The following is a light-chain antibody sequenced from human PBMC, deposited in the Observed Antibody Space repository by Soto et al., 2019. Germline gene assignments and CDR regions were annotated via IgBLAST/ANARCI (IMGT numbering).Light chain of an antibody. Sequence: DIQMTQSPSSLSASVGDRVTITCRASQAISIDLGWYQQKPAKAPTRLIYAASSLQSGVPSRFSGIRSGTEFTLTISRLQPEDSATYYFLQHNTYPRTFGQGTKVEIK. CDR3: LQHNTYPRT. CDR1: QAISID. J-gene: IGKJ1*01. CDR2: AAS. V-gene: IGKV1-17*01.